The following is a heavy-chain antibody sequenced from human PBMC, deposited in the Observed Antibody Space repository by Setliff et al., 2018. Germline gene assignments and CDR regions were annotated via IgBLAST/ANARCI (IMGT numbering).Heavy chain of an antibody. Sequence: PGGSLRLSCVASGFTFSNYGMHWVRQAPGKGLEWVTYIQHDGNIKHYADSVKGRFTITRDNAKNTLYLQMNSLRADDTAVYYCARAKGNDYSMDVWGKGTTVTVSS. J-gene: IGHJ6*03. CDR3: ARAKGNDYSMDV. CDR1: GFTFSNYG. V-gene: IGHV3-30*02. CDR2: IQHDGNIK.